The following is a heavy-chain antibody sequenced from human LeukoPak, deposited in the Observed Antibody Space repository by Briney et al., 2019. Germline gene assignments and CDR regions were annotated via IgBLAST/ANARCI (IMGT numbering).Heavy chain of an antibody. D-gene: IGHD3-22*01. V-gene: IGHV4-59*08. Sequence: PSETLSLTCTVSGGSISSYYWSWIRQPPGKGLEWIGYVSYSGSTNYNPSLKSRVTISVDTSKNQFSLKLSSVTAADTAVYYCARLYYYDSSGFLDAFDIWGQGTMVTVSS. CDR1: GGSISSYY. CDR2: VSYSGST. J-gene: IGHJ3*02. CDR3: ARLYYYDSSGFLDAFDI.